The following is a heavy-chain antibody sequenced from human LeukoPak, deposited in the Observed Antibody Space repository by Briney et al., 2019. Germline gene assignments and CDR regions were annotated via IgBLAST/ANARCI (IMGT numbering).Heavy chain of an antibody. CDR2: ISSSSSYI. Sequence: GGSLRLSCAASGFIVSTNYMNWVRQAPGKGLEWVSSISSSSSYIYYADSVKGRFTISRDNAKNSLYLQMNSLRAEDTAVYYCARDLTVVVPAAIEVGYWGQGTLVTVSS. D-gene: IGHD2-2*02. J-gene: IGHJ4*02. CDR3: ARDLTVVVPAAIEVGY. CDR1: GFIVSTNY. V-gene: IGHV3-21*01.